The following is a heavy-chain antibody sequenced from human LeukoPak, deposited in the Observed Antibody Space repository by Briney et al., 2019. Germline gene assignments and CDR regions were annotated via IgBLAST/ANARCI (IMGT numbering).Heavy chain of an antibody. CDR1: GFTFSSYA. J-gene: IGHJ4*02. CDR3: ARGPIWYDSSGYYPPTGY. CDR2: ISYDGSNK. V-gene: IGHV3-30-3*01. Sequence: PGRSLRLSCAASGFTFSSYAMHWVCQAPGKGLEWVAVISYDGSNKYYADSVKGRFTISRDNSKNTLYLQMNSLRAEDTAVYYCARGPIWYDSSGYYPPTGYWGQGTLVTVSS. D-gene: IGHD3-22*01.